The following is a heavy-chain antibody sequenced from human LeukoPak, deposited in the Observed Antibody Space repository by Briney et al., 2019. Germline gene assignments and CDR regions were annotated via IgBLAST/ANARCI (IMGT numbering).Heavy chain of an antibody. CDR3: ARAPRYSSGWYFDY. V-gene: IGHV3-53*01. Sequence: GGSLRLSCAASGFTVSSNYMSWVRQAPGKGLEWVSVIYSGGSTYYADSVKGRFTISRDNSKNTLYLQMSSLRAEGTAVYYCARAPRYSSGWYFDYWGQGTLVTVSS. CDR2: IYSGGST. D-gene: IGHD6-19*01. CDR1: GFTVSSNY. J-gene: IGHJ4*02.